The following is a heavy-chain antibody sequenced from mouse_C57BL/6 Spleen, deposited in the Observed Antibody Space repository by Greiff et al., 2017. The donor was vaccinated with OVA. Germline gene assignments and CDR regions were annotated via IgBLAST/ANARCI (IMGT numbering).Heavy chain of an antibody. CDR3: ARNRGGGNWYFDV. D-gene: IGHD2-14*01. V-gene: IGHV2-2*01. J-gene: IGHJ1*03. Sequence: QVQLKESGPGLVQPSQSLSITCTVSGFSLTSYGVHWVRQSPGKGLEWLGVIWSGGSTDYNAAFISRLSISKDNSKSQIFFKMNSLQADDTAIYYCARNRGGGNWYFDVWGTGTTVTVSS. CDR1: GFSLTSYG. CDR2: IWSGGST.